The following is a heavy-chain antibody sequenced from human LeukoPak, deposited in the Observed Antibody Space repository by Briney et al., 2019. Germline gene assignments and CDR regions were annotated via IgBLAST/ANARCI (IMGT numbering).Heavy chain of an antibody. CDR1: GGSISSYY. D-gene: IGHD6-13*01. CDR3: ARDMSLAAAGIDY. V-gene: IGHV4-59*01. CDR2: IYYSGST. J-gene: IGHJ4*02. Sequence: SETLSLTCTVSGGSISSYYWSWIRQPPGKGLEWIGYIYYSGSTNYNPSLKSRVTISVDTSKNQFSLKLSSVTAADTAVYYCARDMSLAAAGIDYWGQGTLVTVSS.